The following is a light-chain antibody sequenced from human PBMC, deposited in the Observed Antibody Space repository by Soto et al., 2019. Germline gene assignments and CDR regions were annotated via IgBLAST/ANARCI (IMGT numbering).Light chain of an antibody. CDR1: QSVSSSY. CDR3: QQYGSSLWT. Sequence: EIVLTQSPGTLSLSPGERATLSCRASQSVSSSYLAWYQQKPGQAPRLLIYGASSRATGIPDRFSGSGSGTDFTLTISRLEPEDFAVYYCQQYGSSLWTFAQGTKVDI. V-gene: IGKV3-20*01. J-gene: IGKJ1*01. CDR2: GAS.